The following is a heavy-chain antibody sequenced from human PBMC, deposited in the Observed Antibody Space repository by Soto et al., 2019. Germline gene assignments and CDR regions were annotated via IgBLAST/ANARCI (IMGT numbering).Heavy chain of an antibody. CDR1: GGSFSSSNYY. V-gene: IGHV4-39*01. CDR2: IFYGGGSGVA. Sequence: LSLTCTVSGGSFSSSNYYWGWIRQSPGKGLEWIGNIFYGGGSGVAYYSPSLKSRVTISVDTSKNQFSLNMRSLTAADTAVYFCARRGGGDSLFDSWGQGKLVTVSS. D-gene: IGHD4-17*01. CDR3: ARRGGGDSLFDS. J-gene: IGHJ4*02.